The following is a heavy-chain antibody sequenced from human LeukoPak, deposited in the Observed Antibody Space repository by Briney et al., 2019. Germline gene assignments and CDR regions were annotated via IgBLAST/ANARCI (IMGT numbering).Heavy chain of an antibody. D-gene: IGHD3-22*01. CDR1: GGSITGYY. V-gene: IGHV4-4*07. CDR3: AREEFLHEINTSGYFVY. J-gene: IGHJ4*02. Sequence: PSETLSLTCTVSGGSITGYYWNWIRQPAGQGLEWLGRVYSSGVGNYNPSLTSRVTMSVDTSKNQFSLKLTSLTAADTAVYYCAREEFLHEINTSGYFVYWGQGTLVTVSS. CDR2: VYSSGVG.